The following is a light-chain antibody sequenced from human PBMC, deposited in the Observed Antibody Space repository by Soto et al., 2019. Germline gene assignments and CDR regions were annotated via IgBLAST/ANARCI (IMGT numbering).Light chain of an antibody. CDR1: STDIGRYNY. Sequence: QSALTQPASVSGSPGQSITISCTGTSTDIGRYNYVSWYQQHPGKAPKLMIYDVSNRPSGVSNRFSGSKSGNTASLTISGLQAEDEADCYCSSYTSSSTYVFGTGTKLTVL. CDR2: DVS. CDR3: SSYTSSSTYV. J-gene: IGLJ1*01. V-gene: IGLV2-14*03.